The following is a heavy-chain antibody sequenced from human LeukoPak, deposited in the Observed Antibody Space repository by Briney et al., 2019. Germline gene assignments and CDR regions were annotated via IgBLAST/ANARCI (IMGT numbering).Heavy chain of an antibody. J-gene: IGHJ4*02. D-gene: IGHD1-26*01. V-gene: IGHV3-72*01. CDR1: GFSLSDFY. CDR2: IRNKANRYST. Sequence: PGGSLRLSCAASGFSLSDFYMDWVRQAPGKGLEWVGRIRNKANRYSTEYAASVKGRFTISRDESMNSLYLQFNSLKTEDTAVYYCARGYQYSGNYYIDFWGQGTLVTVSS. CDR3: ARGYQYSGNYYIDF.